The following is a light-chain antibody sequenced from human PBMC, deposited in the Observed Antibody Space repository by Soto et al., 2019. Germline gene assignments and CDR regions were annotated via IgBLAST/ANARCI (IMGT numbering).Light chain of an antibody. Sequence: EIVLTQSPATLSLSPGDRATLSCRASQSVSTYLAWYQQKPGQAPRLLIYDASNRATGIPARFIGSGSGTDFTLTISSLEPEDFAVYYCQQRSNWLYTFGQGTKLEIK. CDR2: DAS. CDR1: QSVSTY. CDR3: QQRSNWLYT. V-gene: IGKV3-11*01. J-gene: IGKJ2*01.